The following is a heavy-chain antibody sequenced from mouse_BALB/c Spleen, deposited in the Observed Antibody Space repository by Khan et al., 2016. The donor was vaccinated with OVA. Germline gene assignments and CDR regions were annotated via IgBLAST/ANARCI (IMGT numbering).Heavy chain of an antibody. D-gene: IGHD1-1*02. V-gene: IGHV5-4*02. Sequence: EVELVESGGGLVKPGGSLKLSCAASGFIFSDYYMYWVRQTPEKRLEWVATISDGGSYTYYPDSVKGRFTISRDNAKNNLYLQMSSLKSEDTAMYYCARAGYGGFAYWGQGTLVTVSA. J-gene: IGHJ3*01. CDR1: GFIFSDYY. CDR2: ISDGGSYT. CDR3: ARAGYGGFAY.